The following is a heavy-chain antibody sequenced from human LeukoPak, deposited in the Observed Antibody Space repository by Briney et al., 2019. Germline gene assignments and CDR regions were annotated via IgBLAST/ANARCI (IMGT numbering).Heavy chain of an antibody. CDR3: ARVGDYYGSGSYWFDP. CDR2: INPSGGST. CDR1: GYTFTSYY. V-gene: IGHV1-46*01. D-gene: IGHD3-10*01. Sequence: ASVKVSCKASGYTFTSYYMHWVRQAPGQGLEWGGIINPSGGSTSYAQKFQGRVTMTRDMCTSTVYMELSSPRSEDTAVYYCARVGDYYGSGSYWFDPWGQGTLVTVSS. J-gene: IGHJ5*02.